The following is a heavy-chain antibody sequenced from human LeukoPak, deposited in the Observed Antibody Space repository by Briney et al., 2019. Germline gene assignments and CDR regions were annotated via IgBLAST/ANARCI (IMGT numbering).Heavy chain of an antibody. Sequence: GGPLRLSCEASGFPFSSYSMNWVRQAPGKGLEWVASISSSSSYIYYADSVKGRFTISRDNAKNSLYLQMNSLRAEDTTVYFCARDRSTIDSSGYFNDAFDLWGRGTMVIVSP. V-gene: IGHV3-21*01. CDR2: ISSSSSYI. CDR1: GFPFSSYS. D-gene: IGHD3-22*01. CDR3: ARDRSTIDSSGYFNDAFDL. J-gene: IGHJ3*01.